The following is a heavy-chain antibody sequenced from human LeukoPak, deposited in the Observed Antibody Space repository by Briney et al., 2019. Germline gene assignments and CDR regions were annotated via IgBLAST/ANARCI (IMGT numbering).Heavy chain of an antibody. CDR2: ISHSGSP. V-gene: IGHV4-38-2*02. CDR3: ARDPVVPATSMQFDWYFDL. J-gene: IGHJ2*01. D-gene: IGHD2-15*01. Sequence: KSSETLSLTCTVSGGSIGSYYWSWIRQPPGKGLEWIGSISHSGSPYYNPSLKSRVTISVHTSKNQFSLKLSSVTAADTAVYYCARDPVVPATSMQFDWYFDLWGRGTLVTVSS. CDR1: GGSIGSYY.